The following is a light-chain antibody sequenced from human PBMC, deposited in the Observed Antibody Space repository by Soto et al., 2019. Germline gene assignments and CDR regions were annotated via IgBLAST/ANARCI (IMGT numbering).Light chain of an antibody. V-gene: IGKV3-11*01. Sequence: EMVLTQSPVTLSLSPGDSATLSCRPSQSVSSFLAWYQQKPGQPPRLLIYDVSNKAAGIPARFSGSGSGTDFTLTISSLEPEDFAVYYCQQRTDWPPVYTFGQGTKLEIK. CDR2: DVS. J-gene: IGKJ2*01. CDR1: QSVSSF. CDR3: QQRTDWPPVYT.